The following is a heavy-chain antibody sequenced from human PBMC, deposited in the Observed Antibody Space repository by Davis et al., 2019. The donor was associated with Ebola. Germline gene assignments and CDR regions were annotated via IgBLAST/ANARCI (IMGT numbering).Heavy chain of an antibody. CDR2: IYYSGST. J-gene: IGHJ4*02. CDR1: GGSISSSSYY. D-gene: IGHD1-7*01. V-gene: IGHV4-39*07. CDR3: ASSITGTTIDY. Sequence: PGGSLRLSCTVSGGSISSSSYYWGWIRQPPGKGLEWIGSIYYSGSTYYNPSLKSRVTISVDTSKNQFSLKLSSVTAADTAVYYCASSITGTTIDYWGQGTLVTVSS.